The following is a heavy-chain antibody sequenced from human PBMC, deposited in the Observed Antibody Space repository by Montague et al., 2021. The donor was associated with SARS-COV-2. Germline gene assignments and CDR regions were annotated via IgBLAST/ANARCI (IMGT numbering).Heavy chain of an antibody. CDR1: GFTFSTYT. CDR3: TRDAFTMIIDAFNI. D-gene: IGHD3-22*01. CDR2: ITASSIYI. Sequence: SLRLSCAASGFTFSTYTMNWVRQAPGQGLEWVSSITASSIYIYYADSVKGRFTISRDNATNSLYLQMNSLRAEDTAVYYCTRDAFTMIIDAFNIWGQGTKVTVSS. V-gene: IGHV3-21*01. J-gene: IGHJ3*02.